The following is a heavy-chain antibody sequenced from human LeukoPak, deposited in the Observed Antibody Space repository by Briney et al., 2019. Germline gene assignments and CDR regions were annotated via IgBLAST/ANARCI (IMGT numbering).Heavy chain of an antibody. D-gene: IGHD5/OR15-5a*01. Sequence: GGSLRLSCAASGFTFSSYSMNWVRQAPGKGLEWVSSISSSSSYIYYADSVKGRFTISRDNAKNSLYLQMNSLRAEDTAVYYCARDAGSTKVDCWGQGTLVTVSS. J-gene: IGHJ4*02. V-gene: IGHV3-21*01. CDR3: ARDAGSTKVDC. CDR1: GFTFSSYS. CDR2: ISSSSSYI.